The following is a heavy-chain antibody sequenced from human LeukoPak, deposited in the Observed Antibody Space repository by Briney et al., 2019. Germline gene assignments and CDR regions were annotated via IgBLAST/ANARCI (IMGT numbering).Heavy chain of an antibody. J-gene: IGHJ4*02. CDR3: ARGAYDSSGYYFNYFDY. V-gene: IGHV1-2*02. CDR2: INPNSGGT. Sequence: GASVTVSCKASGYTFTGYYMHWVRQAPGQGLEWMGWINPNSGGTNYAQKFQGRVTMTRDTSISTAYMELSRLRSDDTAVYYCARGAYDSSGYYFNYFDYWGQGTLVTVSS. D-gene: IGHD3-22*01. CDR1: GYTFTGYY.